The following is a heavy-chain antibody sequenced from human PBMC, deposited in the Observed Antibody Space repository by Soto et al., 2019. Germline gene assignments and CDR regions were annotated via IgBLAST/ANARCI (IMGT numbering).Heavy chain of an antibody. J-gene: IGHJ5*02. D-gene: IGHD3-9*01. CDR2: ISLSDGST. Sequence: GGSLRLSCAASGFILRSYAMSWVRQAPGKGLEWVAGISLSDGSTAYADSVKGRFTLSRDNSKNTLYLQMNSLRPEDTAVYYCVKVSTFYDILTGYCSTNFFDPWGQGTLVTVSS. CDR1: GFILRSYA. V-gene: IGHV3-23*01. CDR3: VKVSTFYDILTGYCSTNFFDP.